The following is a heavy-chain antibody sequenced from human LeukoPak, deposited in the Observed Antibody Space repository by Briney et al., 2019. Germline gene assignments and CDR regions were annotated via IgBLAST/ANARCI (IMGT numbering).Heavy chain of an antibody. J-gene: IGHJ5*02. Sequence: ASVKVSCKASGYTFTDYYIHWVRQAPGQGLEWMGWINPNSGGTNYAQKLQGRVTMTTDTSTSTAYMELRSLRSDDTAVYYCARDIVYSSSWYTWFDPWGQGTLVTVSS. V-gene: IGHV1-2*02. CDR3: ARDIVYSSSWYTWFDP. CDR1: GYTFTDYY. CDR2: INPNSGGT. D-gene: IGHD6-13*01.